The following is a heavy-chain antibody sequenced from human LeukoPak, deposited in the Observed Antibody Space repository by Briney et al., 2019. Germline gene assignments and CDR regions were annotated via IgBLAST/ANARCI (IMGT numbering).Heavy chain of an antibody. CDR3: ARQKYTAAWYFDY. CDR2: IYYSGST. Sequence: PSQTLSLTCTVSGGSISSGGYYWSWIRQHPGKGLEWIGYIYYSGSTYYNPSLKSRVTISVDTSKNQFSLKLSSVTAADTAAYYCARQKYTAAWYFDYWGQGTQVTVSS. D-gene: IGHD2-2*02. V-gene: IGHV4-31*03. J-gene: IGHJ4*02. CDR1: GGSISSGGYY.